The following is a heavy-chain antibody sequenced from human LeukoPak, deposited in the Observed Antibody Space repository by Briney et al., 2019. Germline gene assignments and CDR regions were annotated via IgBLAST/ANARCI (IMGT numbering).Heavy chain of an antibody. CDR3: VRGPHIAATSY. Sequence: GGPLRLSCVASGFSFNNYRMTWVRQAPGKGLEWVANIKQDGSEKQYVDSVKGRFAISRDNAKKSLYLQISTLRAEDTAVYYCVRGPHIAATSYWGQGTLVTVSS. J-gene: IGHJ4*02. CDR1: GFSFNNYR. V-gene: IGHV3-7*03. D-gene: IGHD6-25*01. CDR2: IKQDGSEK.